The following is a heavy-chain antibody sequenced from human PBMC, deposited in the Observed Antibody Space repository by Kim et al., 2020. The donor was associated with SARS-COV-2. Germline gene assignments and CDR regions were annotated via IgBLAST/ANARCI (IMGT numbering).Heavy chain of an antibody. CDR3: ARYAAMIGFDY. V-gene: IGHV4-59*01. Sequence: SETLSLTCTVSGGSISSYYWSWIRQPPGKGLEWIGYIYYSGSTNYNPSLKSRVTISVDTSKNQFSLKLSSVTAADTAVYYCARYAAMIGFDYWGQGTLVTVSS. D-gene: IGHD3-10*02. J-gene: IGHJ4*02. CDR2: IYYSGST. CDR1: GGSISSYY.